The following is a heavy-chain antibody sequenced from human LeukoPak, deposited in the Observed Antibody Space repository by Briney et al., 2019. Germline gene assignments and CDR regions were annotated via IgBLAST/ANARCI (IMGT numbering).Heavy chain of an antibody. V-gene: IGHV3-23*01. CDR2: ISGSGGST. Sequence: PTGGSLRLSCAASGFTFSSYAMSWVRQAPGKGLEWVSAISGSGGSTYYADSVKGRFTISRDNSKNTLYLQVNSLRAEDTAVYYCAKDPSSITAMVTPLPYWGQGTLVTVSS. D-gene: IGHD5-18*01. J-gene: IGHJ4*02. CDR1: GFTFSSYA. CDR3: AKDPSSITAMVTPLPY.